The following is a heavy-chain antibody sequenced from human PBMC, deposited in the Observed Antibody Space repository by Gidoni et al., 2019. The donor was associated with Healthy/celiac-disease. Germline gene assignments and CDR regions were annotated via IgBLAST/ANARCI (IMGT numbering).Heavy chain of an antibody. CDR3: ARGSPYYDFWSGYYNWFDP. Sequence: EVQLVESGGGLVQPGGSLRLSCAASGFTFSRYSMNLVRQAPGKGLEWVSYISSSSSTIYYADSVKGRFTISRDNAKNSLYLQMNSLRDEDTAVYYCARGSPYYDFWSGYYNWFDPWGQGTLVTVSS. D-gene: IGHD3-3*01. V-gene: IGHV3-48*02. CDR1: GFTFSRYS. J-gene: IGHJ5*02. CDR2: ISSSSSTI.